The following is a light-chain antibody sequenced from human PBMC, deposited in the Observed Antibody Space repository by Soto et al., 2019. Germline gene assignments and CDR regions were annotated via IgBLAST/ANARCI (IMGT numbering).Light chain of an antibody. J-gene: IGKJ2*01. V-gene: IGKV1-33*01. CDR2: GAS. CDR3: QQYDTIQYT. Sequence: DIQMTQSPSSLSASVGDRVTITCQASQDITTYLNWFQQKPGKAPKLLIYGASNLETEVPSRFSGRGSGTDFTLAISSLQPGDIATYYCQQYDTIQYTFGQGTKLEIK. CDR1: QDITTY.